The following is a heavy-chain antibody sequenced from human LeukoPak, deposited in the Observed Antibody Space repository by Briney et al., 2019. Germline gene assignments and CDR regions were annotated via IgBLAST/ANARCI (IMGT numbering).Heavy chain of an antibody. Sequence: GGSLRLSCAASGFTVSDHYMSWVRQAPGQGLESVSLIYSGRTTLYADSVKGRFTISRDSSKNTLYLQMNSLRPEDTAVYYCARARPSMWIDYWGQGTLVTVSS. CDR2: IYSGRTT. CDR1: GFTVSDHY. V-gene: IGHV3-66*02. D-gene: IGHD5-12*01. J-gene: IGHJ4*02. CDR3: ARARPSMWIDY.